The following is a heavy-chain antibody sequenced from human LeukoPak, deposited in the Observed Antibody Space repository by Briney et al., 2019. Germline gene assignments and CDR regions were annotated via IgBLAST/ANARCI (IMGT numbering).Heavy chain of an antibody. CDR3: AKQQWLGYFDY. CDR1: GFTFSSYG. Sequence: PGRSLRLSCAASGFTFSSYGMHWVRQAPGKGLEWVAVISYDGSNKYYADSVKGRFTISRDNSKNTLYLQMNSLRAEDTAAYYCAKQQWLGYFDYWGQGTLVTVSS. V-gene: IGHV3-30*18. D-gene: IGHD6-19*01. CDR2: ISYDGSNK. J-gene: IGHJ4*02.